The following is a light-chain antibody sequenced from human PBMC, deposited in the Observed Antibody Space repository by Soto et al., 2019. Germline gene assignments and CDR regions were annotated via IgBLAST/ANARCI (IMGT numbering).Light chain of an antibody. CDR2: EVS. CDR3: NAYRSGGTLVV. V-gene: IGLV2-14*01. Sequence: QSALTQPASVSGSPGQSITISCTGTSSDVGGYNYVSWYQQHPGNAPKVLIYEVSNRPSGVSNRFSGSKYGNTAFLTISGLEAEDEADYYCNAYRSGGTLVVFGGGTKLTLL. J-gene: IGLJ2*01. CDR1: SSDVGGYNY.